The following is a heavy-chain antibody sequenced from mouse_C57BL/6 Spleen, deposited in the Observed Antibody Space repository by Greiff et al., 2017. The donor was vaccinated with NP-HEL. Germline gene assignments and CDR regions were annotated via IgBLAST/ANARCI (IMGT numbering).Heavy chain of an antibody. CDR2: ISSGSSTI. CDR3: ARRVYYGSSYWYFDV. J-gene: IGHJ1*03. CDR1: GFTFSDYG. V-gene: IGHV5-17*01. D-gene: IGHD1-1*01. Sequence: EVKLVESGGGLVKPGGSLKLSCAASGFTFSDYGMHWVRQAPEKGLEWVAYISSGSSTIYYADTVKGRFPISRDNAKNTLFLQMTSLRSEDTAMYYCARRVYYGSSYWYFDVWGTGTTVTVSS.